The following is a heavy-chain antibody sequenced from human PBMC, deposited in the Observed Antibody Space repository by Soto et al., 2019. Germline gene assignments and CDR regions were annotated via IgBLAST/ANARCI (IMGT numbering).Heavy chain of an antibody. CDR3: ARRVTTETTAFDY. CDR1: GDSVSGNNVA. V-gene: IGHV6-1*01. J-gene: IGHJ4*02. Sequence: PSQTLSLTCAISGDSVSGNNVAWNWIRQSPSRGLEWLGRTYYRSKWYNDYAVSVRSRININPDTSKNQFSLQLSSVTAEDTAVYYCARRVTTETTAFDYWGQGTLVTVSS. D-gene: IGHD1-1*01. CDR2: TYYRSKWYN.